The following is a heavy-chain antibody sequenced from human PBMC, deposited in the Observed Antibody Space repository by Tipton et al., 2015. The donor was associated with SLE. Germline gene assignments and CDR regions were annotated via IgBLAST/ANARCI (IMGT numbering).Heavy chain of an antibody. V-gene: IGHV4-34*01. CDR2: VFRGGST. Sequence: TLSLTCSVYGDSLSGQYWSWIRQPPGKGLEWIGEVFRGGSTNYSPSLESRVTITVDMSKNQFSLRLISVTAAGTAVYYCARGCGGDSNWFDPWGQGTLVTVSS. CDR1: GDSLSGQY. CDR3: ARGCGGDSNWFDP. J-gene: IGHJ5*02. D-gene: IGHD2-21*01.